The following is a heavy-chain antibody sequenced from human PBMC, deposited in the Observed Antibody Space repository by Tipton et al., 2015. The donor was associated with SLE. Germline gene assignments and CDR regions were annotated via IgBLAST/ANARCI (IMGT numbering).Heavy chain of an antibody. CDR1: GGSISSSSYY. D-gene: IGHD6-19*01. V-gene: IGHV4-39*07. Sequence: LRLSCTVSGGSISSSSYYWGWIRQPPGKGLEWIGSIYYSGSTYYNPSLKSQVTISVDTSKNQFSLKLSSVTAADTAVYYCARLGIAVAGPTDYWGQGTLVTVSS. J-gene: IGHJ4*02. CDR2: IYYSGST. CDR3: ARLGIAVAGPTDY.